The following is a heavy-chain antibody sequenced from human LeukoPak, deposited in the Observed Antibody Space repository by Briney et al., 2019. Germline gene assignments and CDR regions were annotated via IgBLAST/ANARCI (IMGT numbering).Heavy chain of an antibody. J-gene: IGHJ5*02. CDR1: GFDLTTYA. CDR3: ARCMVLSQGWCNWFDP. V-gene: IGHV3-23*01. D-gene: IGHD6-13*01. CDR2: IRICGGGT. Sequence: SGGSLRLSCAASGFDLTTYAMTWVRQAPAKGLEWVSSIRICGGGTYYADSVKGRFTISRDNSENTLHLQMSNLRVEDTARYFCARCMVLSQGWCNWFDPWGQGTLVTVSS.